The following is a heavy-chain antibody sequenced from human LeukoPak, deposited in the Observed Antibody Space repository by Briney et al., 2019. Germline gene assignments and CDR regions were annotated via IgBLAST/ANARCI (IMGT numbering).Heavy chain of an antibody. CDR3: ARWGSFDH. J-gene: IGHJ4*02. CDR1: RFTFSNHY. D-gene: IGHD3-16*01. CDR2: ISGSSSTI. Sequence: GGSLRLSCVASRFTFSNHYMSWVRQAPGKGLEWVSHISGSSSTIYYADSVKGRFTISRDNAKNSLYLQMNSLRVEDTAVYYCARWGSFDHWGQGTLVTVSS. V-gene: IGHV3-48*04.